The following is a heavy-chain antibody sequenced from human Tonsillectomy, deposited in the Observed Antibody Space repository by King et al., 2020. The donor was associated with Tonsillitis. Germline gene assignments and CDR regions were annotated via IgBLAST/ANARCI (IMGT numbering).Heavy chain of an antibody. J-gene: IGHJ5*02. V-gene: IGHV4-39*01. D-gene: IGHD2-2*01. CDR2: IYYSGST. CDR3: ARRVVVPAEDNWFDP. Sequence: VQLQESGPGLVKPSETLSLTCTVSGGSISSSSYYWGWIRQPPGKGLEWVGSIYYSGSTYYNPSLKSRVTISVDTSKNQFSLKLSSGTAADTAVYYCARRVVVPAEDNWFDPWGQGTLVTVSS. CDR1: GGSISSSSYY.